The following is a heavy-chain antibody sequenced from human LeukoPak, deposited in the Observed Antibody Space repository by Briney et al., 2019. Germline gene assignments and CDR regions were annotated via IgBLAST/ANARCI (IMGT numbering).Heavy chain of an antibody. CDR2: ISGSSSHI. J-gene: IGHJ4*02. CDR1: GFTFSDYY. D-gene: IGHD6-13*01. Sequence: SGGSLRLSCEASGFTFSDYYLGWIRQAPGKGLEWISYISGSSSHINYADSVKGRFTIPRENAKKSVYLQMDSLRVEDTAMYYCARDQIGSWWGQGTLVIV. V-gene: IGHV3-11*06. CDR3: ARDQIGSW.